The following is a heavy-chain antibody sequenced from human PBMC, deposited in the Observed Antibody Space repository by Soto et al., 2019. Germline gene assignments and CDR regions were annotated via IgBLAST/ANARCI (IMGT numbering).Heavy chain of an antibody. CDR2: ISSSSSTI. Sequence: GGSLRLSCAASGFTFSSYSMNWVRQAPGKGLEWVSYISSSSSTIYYADSVKGRFTISRDNAKNSLYLQMNSLRAEDTAVYYCARDHLRLIWLLDDWGKGTLVTVSS. D-gene: IGHD5-18*01. CDR3: ARDHLRLIWLLDD. J-gene: IGHJ4*02. CDR1: GFTFSSYS. V-gene: IGHV3-48*01.